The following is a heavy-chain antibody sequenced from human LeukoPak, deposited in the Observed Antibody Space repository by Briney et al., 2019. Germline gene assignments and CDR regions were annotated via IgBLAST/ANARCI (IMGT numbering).Heavy chain of an antibody. CDR1: GFTFINAW. J-gene: IGHJ6*03. V-gene: IGHV3-15*01. Sequence: PGGSLRLSCAASGFTFINAWMTWVRQAPGKGLEWVGHIKSITEGGTTDFAAPVKGRFTISRDDLKNTLYLQMNSLKTEDTAVYFCTTGKDFYNYYFYYYMDVWGKGTTVTVSS. CDR3: TTGKDFYNYYFYYYMDV. D-gene: IGHD1-1*01. CDR2: IKSITEGGTT.